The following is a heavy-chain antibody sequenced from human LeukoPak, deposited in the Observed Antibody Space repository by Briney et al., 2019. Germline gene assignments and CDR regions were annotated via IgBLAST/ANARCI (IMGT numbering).Heavy chain of an antibody. V-gene: IGHV4-30-2*02. CDR2: IYHSGST. J-gene: IGHJ2*01. Sequence: SETLSLTCAVSGGSISSGGYSWSWIRRPPGKGLEWIGYIYHSGSTYYNPSLKSRVTISVDTSKNQFSLKLSSVTAADTAVYYCARSVWYFDLWGRGTLVTVSS. CDR3: ARSVWYFDL. CDR1: GGSISSGGYS.